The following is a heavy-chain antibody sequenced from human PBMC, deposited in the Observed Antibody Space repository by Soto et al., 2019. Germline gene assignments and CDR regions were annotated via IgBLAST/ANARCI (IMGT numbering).Heavy chain of an antibody. Sequence: ASVKVSCKASGYTFTSYAMHWVRQAPGQRLEWMGWINAGNGNTKYSQKFQGRVTITRDTSASTAYMELSSLRSEDTAVYYCARDLEERYNWNWDWFDPWGQGTLVTVSS. CDR2: INAGNGNT. J-gene: IGHJ5*02. CDR1: GYTFTSYA. D-gene: IGHD1-7*01. V-gene: IGHV1-3*01. CDR3: ARDLEERYNWNWDWFDP.